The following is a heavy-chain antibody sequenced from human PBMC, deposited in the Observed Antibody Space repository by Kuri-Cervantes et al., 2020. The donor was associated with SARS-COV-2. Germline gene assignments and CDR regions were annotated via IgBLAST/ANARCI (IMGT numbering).Heavy chain of an antibody. Sequence: GSLRLSCKASGYTFTSYGISWVRQAPGQGLEWMGWISAYNGNTNYAQKLQGRVTMTTDTSTSTAYMELRSLRSDDTAVYYCARASGGLYCSSTSCGEGSWFDPWGQGTLVTVSS. J-gene: IGHJ5*02. D-gene: IGHD2-2*01. V-gene: IGHV1-18*01. CDR2: ISAYNGNT. CDR3: ARASGGLYCSSTSCGEGSWFDP. CDR1: GYTFTSYG.